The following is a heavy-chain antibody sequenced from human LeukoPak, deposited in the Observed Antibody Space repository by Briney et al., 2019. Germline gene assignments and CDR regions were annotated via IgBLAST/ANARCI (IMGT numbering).Heavy chain of an antibody. CDR2: IYYSGST. J-gene: IGHJ4*02. Sequence: SETLSLTCTVSGGSISSGDYYWSWIRQPPGKGLEWIGYIYYSGSTYYNPSLKSRVTISVDTSKNQFSLKLSSVTAADTAVYYCARGTQEDYFDYWGQGTLVTVSS. CDR3: ARGTQEDYFDY. D-gene: IGHD3/OR15-3a*01. V-gene: IGHV4-30-4*01. CDR1: GGSISSGDYY.